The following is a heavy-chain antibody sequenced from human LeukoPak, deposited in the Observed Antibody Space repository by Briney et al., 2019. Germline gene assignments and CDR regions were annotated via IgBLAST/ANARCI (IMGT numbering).Heavy chain of an antibody. CDR1: GFTFSSFT. Sequence: GGSLRLSCAASGFTFSSFTMTWVRQAPGKGLEWVSAIGGRGGSTYYADSVKGRFTISRDNSKNTLYLQMNSLRAEDTAVYYCAKNGLSPFDYWGQGTLVTVSS. V-gene: IGHV3-23*01. D-gene: IGHD2-8*01. J-gene: IGHJ4*02. CDR3: AKNGLSPFDY. CDR2: IGGRGGST.